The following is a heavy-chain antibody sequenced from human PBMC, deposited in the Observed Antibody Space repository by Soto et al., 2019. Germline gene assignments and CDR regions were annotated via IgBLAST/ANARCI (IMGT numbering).Heavy chain of an antibody. D-gene: IGHD2-15*01. V-gene: IGHV2-5*02. J-gene: IGHJ4*02. CDR2: IYWDDDK. CDR3: AHLVVAGITYYFAS. CDR1: GFSLSTSGVG. Sequence: QITLKESGPTLVKPTQTLTLTCTFSGFSLSTSGVGVGWIRQPPGKALEWLTFIYWDDDKRNSPFLKSRLTITKDTSKNPVVLTMTNMDPVDTATYYCAHLVVAGITYYFASWGQGTLVTVSS.